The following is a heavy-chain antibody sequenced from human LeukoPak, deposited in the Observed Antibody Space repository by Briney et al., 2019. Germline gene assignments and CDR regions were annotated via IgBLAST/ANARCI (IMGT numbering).Heavy chain of an antibody. Sequence: GGSLRLSCAASGFTFSDYWMHWVRQAPGKGLEWVSGINWNGGSTGNADSVKGRFTISRDNAKNSLYLQMNSLRAEDTALYYCARDRSMTHFDYWGQGTLVTVSS. CDR1: GFTFSDYW. V-gene: IGHV3-20*04. CDR2: INWNGGST. J-gene: IGHJ4*02. CDR3: ARDRSMTHFDY.